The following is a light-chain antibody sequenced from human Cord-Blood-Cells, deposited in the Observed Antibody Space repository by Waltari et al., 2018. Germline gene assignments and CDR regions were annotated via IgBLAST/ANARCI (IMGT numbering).Light chain of an antibody. CDR3: CSYAGSYTYV. Sequence: QSALTQPRSVSGSPGQSVTISCTGTSSDVGGYNYVSWYQQHPGKAPKRMIYAVSKRPSGVPDRFSGSKSGNTASLTISGLQAEDEADYYCCSYAGSYTYVFGTGTKVTVL. V-gene: IGLV2-11*01. J-gene: IGLJ1*01. CDR2: AVS. CDR1: SSDVGGYNY.